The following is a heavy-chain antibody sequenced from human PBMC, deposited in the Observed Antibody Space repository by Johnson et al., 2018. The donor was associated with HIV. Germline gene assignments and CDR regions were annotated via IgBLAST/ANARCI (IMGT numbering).Heavy chain of an antibody. CDR3: ARDSGGNYGAFDI. D-gene: IGHD4-23*01. Sequence: VQLVESGGTLVQPEESLRLSCAASGFTFSSYALHWVRQAPGKGLQYVSGISPDGISTYYANSVIGRFTISRDNVKNTVFLQMRRLRADDMAVYYCARDSGGNYGAFDIWGQGTMVTVSS. V-gene: IGHV3-64*01. CDR1: GFTFSSYA. J-gene: IGHJ3*02. CDR2: ISPDGIST.